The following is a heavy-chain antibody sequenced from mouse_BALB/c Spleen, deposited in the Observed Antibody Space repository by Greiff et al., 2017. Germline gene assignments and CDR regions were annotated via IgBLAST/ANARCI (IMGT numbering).Heavy chain of an antibody. Sequence: VQLQQSGPELVKPGASVRISCKASGYTFTSYYIHWVKQRPGQALEWIGWIFPGNVNTKYNEKFKGKATLTADKSSSTAYMQLSSLTSEDSAVYYCARRSITTVVYLDYWGQGTTLTVSS. J-gene: IGHJ2*01. CDR2: IFPGNVNT. V-gene: IGHV1S56*01. CDR1: GYTFTSYY. CDR3: ARRSITTVVYLDY. D-gene: IGHD1-1*01.